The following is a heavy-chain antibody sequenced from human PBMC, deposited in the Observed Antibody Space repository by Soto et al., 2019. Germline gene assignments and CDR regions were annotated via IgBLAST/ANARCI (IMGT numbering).Heavy chain of an antibody. J-gene: IGHJ6*02. CDR3: ANAPPYYDFWSGYWRTGYYGMDV. CDR2: ISYDGSNK. Sequence: QVQLVESGGGVVQPGRSLRLSCAASGFTFSSYGMHWVRQAPGKGLEWVAVISYDGSNKYYADSVKGRFTISRDNSKNTPYLQMNSLRAEDTAVYYCANAPPYYDFWSGYWRTGYYGMDVWGQGTTVTVSS. D-gene: IGHD3-3*01. V-gene: IGHV3-30*18. CDR1: GFTFSSYG.